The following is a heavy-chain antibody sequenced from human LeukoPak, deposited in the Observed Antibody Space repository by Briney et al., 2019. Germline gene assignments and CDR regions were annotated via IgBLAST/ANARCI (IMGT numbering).Heavy chain of an antibody. CDR1: GFTFSSYA. J-gene: IGHJ4*02. CDR2: ISGSGGST. CDR3: AKDSFITIFGVGSDY. V-gene: IGHV3-23*01. Sequence: PGGSLRLSCAASGFTFSSYAVSWVRQAPGKGLEWVSAISGSGGSTYYADSVKGRFTISRDNSKNTLYLQMNSLRAEDTAVYYCAKDSFITIFGVGSDYWGQGTLVTVSS. D-gene: IGHD3-3*01.